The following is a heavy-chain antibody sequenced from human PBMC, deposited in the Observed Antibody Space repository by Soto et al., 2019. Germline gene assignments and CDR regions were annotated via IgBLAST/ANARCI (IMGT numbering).Heavy chain of an antibody. Sequence: GSLRRSCAACGFTFSRYEMHWVRQAPGKGLEYVSGISNNGAHTDYAKSVKGRFTISRDNSENTLYLQMGSLRAEDMALYYCARRGYGSRWPNVYMDVWGKGTTVTVSS. V-gene: IGHV3-64*01. J-gene: IGHJ6*03. D-gene: IGHD6-13*01. CDR1: GFTFSRYE. CDR2: ISNNGAHT. CDR3: ARRGYGSRWPNVYMDV.